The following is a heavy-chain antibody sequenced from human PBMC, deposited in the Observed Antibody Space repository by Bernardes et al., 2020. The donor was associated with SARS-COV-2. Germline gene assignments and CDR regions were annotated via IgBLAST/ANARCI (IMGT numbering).Heavy chain of an antibody. J-gene: IGHJ3*02. Sequence: GALRLSCAASGFTFSSYAMHWVRQAPGKGLEWVAVISYDGSNKYYADSVKGRFTISRDNSKNTLYLQMNSLRAEDTAVYYCARAFYYHDAFDIWGQGTMVTVSS. CDR2: ISYDGSNK. CDR3: ARAFYYHDAFDI. CDR1: GFTFSSYA. V-gene: IGHV3-30-3*01. D-gene: IGHD2-8*01.